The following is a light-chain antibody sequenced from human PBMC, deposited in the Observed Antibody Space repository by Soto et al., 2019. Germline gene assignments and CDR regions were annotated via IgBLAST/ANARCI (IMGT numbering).Light chain of an antibody. CDR1: SSDVGGYPY. J-gene: IGLJ2*01. Sequence: QSALTQPPSASGSPGQSVTISCTGTSSDVGGYPYVSWYQQHPGKAPKLMIYEVSKRPSGVPDRFSGSKSGNTASLTVSGLQAADEADYYCSSYAGSYTYVVFGGGTEVAVL. V-gene: IGLV2-8*01. CDR2: EVS. CDR3: SSYAGSYTYVV.